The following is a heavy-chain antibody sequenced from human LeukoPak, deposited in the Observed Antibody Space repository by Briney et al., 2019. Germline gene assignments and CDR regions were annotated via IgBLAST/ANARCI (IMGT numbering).Heavy chain of an antibody. D-gene: IGHD3/OR15-3a*01. V-gene: IGHV3-23*01. Sequence: GGSLRLSCAASGLTFSTYAMSWVRQAPGKGLEWVSAISNSGGRTYYADSVKGRFAIPRDNSKNTLYLQMNSLRAEDTATYYCAKDHTLWAGAYYFDYWGQGALVTVSS. CDR1: GLTFSTYA. CDR3: AKDHTLWAGAYYFDY. J-gene: IGHJ4*02. CDR2: ISNSGGRT.